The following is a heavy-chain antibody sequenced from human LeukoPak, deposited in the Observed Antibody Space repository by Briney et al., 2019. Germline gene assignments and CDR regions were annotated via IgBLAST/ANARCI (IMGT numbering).Heavy chain of an antibody. CDR1: GGSISSSSFY. V-gene: IGHV4-39*01. Sequence: PSETLSLTCTVSGGSISSSSFYWGWIRQPPGKGLEWNGSIYYSGNTYYNPSLKSRVTISVDTSKNHFSLKLSSVTATDAAVYYCARHGGGVPAAELDYWGQGILVTVSS. CDR2: IYYSGNT. J-gene: IGHJ4*02. CDR3: ARHGGGVPAAELDY. D-gene: IGHD2-2*01.